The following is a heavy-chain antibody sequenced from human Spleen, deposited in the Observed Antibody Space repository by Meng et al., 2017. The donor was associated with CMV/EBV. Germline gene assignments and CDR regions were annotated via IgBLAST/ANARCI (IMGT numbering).Heavy chain of an antibody. CDR3: ARYGVVAAMDY. CDR1: GFTFSSYS. V-gene: IGHV3-21*01. J-gene: IGHJ4*02. Sequence: GESLKISCAASGFTFSSYSMNWVRQAPGKGLEWVSSISSSSSYIYYADSVKGRFTISRDNAKNSLYLQMDSLRAEDTAVYYCARYGVVAAMDYWGQGTLVTVSS. D-gene: IGHD1-26*01. CDR2: ISSSSSYI.